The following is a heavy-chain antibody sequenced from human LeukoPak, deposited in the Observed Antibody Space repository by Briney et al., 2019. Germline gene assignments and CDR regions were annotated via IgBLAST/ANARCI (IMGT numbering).Heavy chain of an antibody. V-gene: IGHV3-53*01. Sequence: GGSLRLSCAASGFIFSSNYMTWVRQAPGKGLEWVSVIHNDGSTYYADSVKGRFTISRDNSKNTLYLQMNSLRVEDTAVYYCAALARAYWGQGTLVTVSS. D-gene: IGHD3-3*02. CDR2: IHNDGST. J-gene: IGHJ4*02. CDR3: AALARAY. CDR1: GFIFSSNY.